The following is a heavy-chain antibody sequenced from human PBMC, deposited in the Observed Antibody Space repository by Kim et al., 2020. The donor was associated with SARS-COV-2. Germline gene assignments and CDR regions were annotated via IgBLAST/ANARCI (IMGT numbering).Heavy chain of an antibody. J-gene: IGHJ4*02. Sequence: ANYATKFQGRGTMTADESTSTAYMELSRLRSEDTAVYYCARNVGGSYFDYWGQGTLVTVSS. CDR2: A. V-gene: IGHV1-69*01. D-gene: IGHD1-26*01. CDR3: ARNVGGSYFDY.